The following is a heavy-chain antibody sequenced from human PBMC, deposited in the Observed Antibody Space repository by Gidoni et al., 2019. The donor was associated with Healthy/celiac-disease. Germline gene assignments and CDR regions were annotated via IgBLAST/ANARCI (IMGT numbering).Heavy chain of an antibody. CDR3: ARVSPKYDILTGYSNWFDP. D-gene: IGHD3-9*01. J-gene: IGHJ5*02. V-gene: IGHV1-8*01. CDR1: GYTFTSYD. CDR2: MNPNSGNT. Sequence: QVQLVQSGAEVKKPGASVKVSCKASGYTFTSYDIHWVRQATGQGLEWMGWMNPNSGNTGYAQKFQGRVTMTRNTSISTAYMELSSLRSEDTAVYYCARVSPKYDILTGYSNWFDPWGQGTLVTVSS.